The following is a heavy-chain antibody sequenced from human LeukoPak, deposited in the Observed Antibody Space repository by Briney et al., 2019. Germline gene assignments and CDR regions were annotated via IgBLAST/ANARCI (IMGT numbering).Heavy chain of an antibody. V-gene: IGHV3-23*01. CDR3: AKDWGKVPDY. J-gene: IGHJ4*02. CDR1: GGSISSSSYY. Sequence: ETLSLTCTVSGGSISSSSYYWGRIRQPPGKGLEWVSAISGSGGSTYYADSVKGRFTISRDNSKNTLYLQMNSLRAEDTAVYYCAKDWGKVPDYWGQGTLVTVSS. CDR2: ISGSGGST. D-gene: IGHD3-16*01.